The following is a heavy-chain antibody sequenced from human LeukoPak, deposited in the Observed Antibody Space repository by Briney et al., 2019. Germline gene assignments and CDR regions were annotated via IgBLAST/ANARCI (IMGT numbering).Heavy chain of an antibody. CDR1: GGSISSGSYY. CDR2: IYTSGST. V-gene: IGHV4-61*02. Sequence: SETLSLTCTVSGGSISSGSYYWSWIRQPAGKGLEWIGRIYTSGSTNYNPSLKSRVTMSVDTSKNQFSLKLSSVTAADTAVYYCARGYGDRPNWGQGTLVTVSS. D-gene: IGHD4-17*01. J-gene: IGHJ4*02. CDR3: ARGYGDRPN.